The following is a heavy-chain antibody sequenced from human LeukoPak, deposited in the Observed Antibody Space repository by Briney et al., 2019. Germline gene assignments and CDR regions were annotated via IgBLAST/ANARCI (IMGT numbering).Heavy chain of an antibody. Sequence: PGRSLRLSCAASGFTFSSYSMNWVRQAPGKGLEWVSYISSSSTIYYADSVKGRFTISRDNAKNSLYLQMNSLRAEDTAVYYCARTLYGSGSYGFDYWGQGTLVTVSS. CDR1: GFTFSSYS. D-gene: IGHD3-10*01. CDR3: ARTLYGSGSYGFDY. V-gene: IGHV3-48*04. CDR2: ISSSSTI. J-gene: IGHJ4*02.